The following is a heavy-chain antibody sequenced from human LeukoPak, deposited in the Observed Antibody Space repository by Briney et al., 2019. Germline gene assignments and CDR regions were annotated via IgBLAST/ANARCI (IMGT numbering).Heavy chain of an antibody. J-gene: IGHJ6*02. CDR2: IYYSGST. CDR1: GGSISSSSYY. CDR3: ATQVRGYGDYLYGMDV. V-gene: IGHV4-39*07. D-gene: IGHD4-17*01. Sequence: SETLSLTCTVSGGSISSSSYYWGWIRQPPGKGLEWIGSIYYSGSTYYNPSLKSRVTISVDTSKNQFSLKLSSVTAADTAVYYCATQVRGYGDYLYGMDVWGQGTTVTVSS.